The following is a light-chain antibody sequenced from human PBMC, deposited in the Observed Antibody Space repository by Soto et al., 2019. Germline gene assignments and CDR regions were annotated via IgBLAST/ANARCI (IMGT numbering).Light chain of an antibody. Sequence: DIQMTQSPSSLSASVGDRVTLTCRASQSISTYLNWYQQKPGEAPNLLIYLASSLQSGVPSRFSGSGSGTDFTLTISSLQAEDFATDYCQQSYKAPLTFGGGTKVEIK. CDR1: QSISTY. CDR2: LAS. CDR3: QQSYKAPLT. V-gene: IGKV1-39*01. J-gene: IGKJ4*01.